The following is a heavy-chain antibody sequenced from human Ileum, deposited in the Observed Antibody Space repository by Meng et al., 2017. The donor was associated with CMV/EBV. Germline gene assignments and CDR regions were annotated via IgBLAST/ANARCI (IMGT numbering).Heavy chain of an antibody. J-gene: IGHJ4*02. CDR2: INWNGGST. Sequence: GESLKISCAASGFTFDDYGMSWVRQAPGKGLEWVSGINWNGGSTGYADSVKGRFTISRDHAKNSLYLQMNSLRAEDTALYYCARGWRGYCSSTSCYRNFDYWDQGTLVPSPQ. V-gene: IGHV3-20*04. D-gene: IGHD2-2*02. CDR3: ARGWRGYCSSTSCYRNFDY. CDR1: GFTFDDYG.